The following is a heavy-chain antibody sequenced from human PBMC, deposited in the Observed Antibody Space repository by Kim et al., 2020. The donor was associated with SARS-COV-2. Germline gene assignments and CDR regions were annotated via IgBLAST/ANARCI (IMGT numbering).Heavy chain of an antibody. J-gene: IGHJ4*02. CDR2: ISSSSSYI. Sequence: GGSLRLSCAASGFTFSSYSMNWVRQAPGKGLEWVSSISSSSSYIYYADSVKGRFTISRDNAKNSLYLQMNSLRAEDTAVYYCARDHDPTYYYDSSGYYHVDYWGQGTLVTVSS. CDR1: GFTFSSYS. D-gene: IGHD3-22*01. CDR3: ARDHDPTYYYDSSGYYHVDY. V-gene: IGHV3-21*01.